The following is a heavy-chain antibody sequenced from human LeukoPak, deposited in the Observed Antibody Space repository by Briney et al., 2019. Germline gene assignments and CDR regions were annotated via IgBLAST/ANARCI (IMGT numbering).Heavy chain of an antibody. V-gene: IGHV4-39*07. D-gene: IGHD2-2*02. J-gene: IGHJ6*02. CDR3: ATAPILRGEGGEHYKYGMDV. CDR1: GGSISSSSYY. CDR2: IYHNGTP. Sequence: SETLSLTCTVSGGSISSSSYYWGWIRQPPGKGLESIGEIYHNGTPNYNPSLKSRVTISADTFKNHFSLKQTSVTAADTAVYYCATAPILRGEGGEHYKYGMDVWGQGTTVIVSS.